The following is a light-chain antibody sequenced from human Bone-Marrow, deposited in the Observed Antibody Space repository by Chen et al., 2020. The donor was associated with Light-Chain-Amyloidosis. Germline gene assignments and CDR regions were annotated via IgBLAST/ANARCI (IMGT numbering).Light chain of an antibody. J-gene: IGLJ2*01. Sequence: QSALTQPASVSWSPGQSITISCTGTTSDVGTYNLVSWYQQHPGKAPKLIIFEDTQRPSGVSTRFSTSKSVNTASLRIFRLQAEDEADYYCCSYAGSNTYVFGGGTKLTVL. V-gene: IGLV2-23*01. CDR1: TSDVGTYNL. CDR3: CSYAGSNTYV. CDR2: EDT.